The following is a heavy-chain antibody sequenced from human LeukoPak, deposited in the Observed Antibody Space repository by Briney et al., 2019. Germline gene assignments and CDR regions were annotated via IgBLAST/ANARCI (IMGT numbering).Heavy chain of an antibody. V-gene: IGHV4-39*01. CDR1: GGSTTTSSHH. D-gene: IGHD2-15*01. CDR2: IYHSGDT. CDR3: ARLTSTCTGGSCYHYYFDY. Sequence: SETPSHTCTVPGGSTTTSSHHSGCIRLPPGKGLESLGIIYHSGDTSSNPSLKSRVTLSEATSKIQFSLMRPSVTAADTAVYYCARLTSTCTGGSCYHYYFDYWGQGTLVTVSS. J-gene: IGHJ4*02.